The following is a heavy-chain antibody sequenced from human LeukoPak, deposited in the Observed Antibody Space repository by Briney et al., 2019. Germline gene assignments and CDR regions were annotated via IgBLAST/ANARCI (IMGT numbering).Heavy chain of an antibody. D-gene: IGHD3-3*01. Sequence: SQTLSLTCTVSGGSISSGGYSWNWIRQHPGKGLEWIGYVYYGGATYYNPSLKSRITVSVDTSKNQFSLKLSSVSAADTAVYYCASTTIFGPYFDYWGQGTLVTVSS. CDR2: VYYGGAT. J-gene: IGHJ4*02. CDR3: ASTTIFGPYFDY. CDR1: GGSISSGGYS. V-gene: IGHV4-31*03.